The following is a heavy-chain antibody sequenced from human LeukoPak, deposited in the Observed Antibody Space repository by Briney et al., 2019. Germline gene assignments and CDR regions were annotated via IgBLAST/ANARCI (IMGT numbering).Heavy chain of an antibody. CDR3: ARRRVPAALFDI. J-gene: IGHJ3*02. Sequence: SETLSLTCTVSGGSISSSSYYWGWIRQPPGKGLEWIGSIYYSGSTYYNPSLKSRVTISVDTSKNQFSLKLSSVTAADTAVYYCARRRVPAALFDIWGQGTMVTVSS. D-gene: IGHD2-2*01. V-gene: IGHV4-39*01. CDR1: GGSISSSSYY. CDR2: IYYSGST.